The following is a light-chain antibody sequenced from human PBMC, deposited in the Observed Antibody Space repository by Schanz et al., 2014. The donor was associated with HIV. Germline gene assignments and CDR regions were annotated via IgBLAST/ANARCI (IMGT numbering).Light chain of an antibody. Sequence: QSVLTQPASVSGSPGQSVTISCTGTSNDVGFYNDVSWYQQHPGKAPKSIIYEVNRRPSGVPDRFSGSKSGNTASLTVSGLQAEDEAEYYCSSYAGDSKLIFGGGTKLTVL. CDR3: SSYAGDSKLI. J-gene: IGLJ2*01. CDR2: EVN. V-gene: IGLV2-8*01. CDR1: SNDVGFYND.